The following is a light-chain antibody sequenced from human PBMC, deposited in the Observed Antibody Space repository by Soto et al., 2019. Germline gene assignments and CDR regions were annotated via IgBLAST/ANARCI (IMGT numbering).Light chain of an antibody. V-gene: IGKV3-20*01. Sequence: EIVLTQSPGTLSLSPGERATLSCRASQSVSSSYLAWYQQKPGQAPRLLIYGASNRATGIPDRFSGSGSGTDFTLTISRLEPEDFAVYYCHQYGSSPGTFGQGTKVEIK. J-gene: IGKJ1*01. CDR2: GAS. CDR1: QSVSSSY. CDR3: HQYGSSPGT.